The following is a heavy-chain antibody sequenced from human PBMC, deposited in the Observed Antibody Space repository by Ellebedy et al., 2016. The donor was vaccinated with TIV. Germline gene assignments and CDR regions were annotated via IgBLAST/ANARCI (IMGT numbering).Heavy chain of an antibody. Sequence: GESLKISCVVSGFSFSSYWMSWVRQAPRKGLEWVANINQDGSDKYYVDSVKGRFTISRDNAKNSLYLQLNSLRDEDTAVYYCARDGSYGDYLSPRHALDIWGQGTMVTVSS. J-gene: IGHJ3*02. V-gene: IGHV3-7*01. CDR2: INQDGSDK. CDR1: GFSFSSYW. D-gene: IGHD4-17*01. CDR3: ARDGSYGDYLSPRHALDI.